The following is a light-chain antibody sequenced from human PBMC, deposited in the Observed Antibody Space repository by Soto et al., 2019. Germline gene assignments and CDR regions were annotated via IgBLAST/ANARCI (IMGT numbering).Light chain of an antibody. CDR1: QGISSW. CDR3: QQANSFPFT. J-gene: IGKJ4*01. Sequence: DIPMTQSPSSVSASVGDRVTITCRASQGISSWLGWYQQKPGKAPKLLIYAASSLQSGIPSRFSGSGAETVFTLTFSSLQPEDFATYYWQQANSFPFTFGGGTKVEIK. CDR2: AAS. V-gene: IGKV1D-12*01.